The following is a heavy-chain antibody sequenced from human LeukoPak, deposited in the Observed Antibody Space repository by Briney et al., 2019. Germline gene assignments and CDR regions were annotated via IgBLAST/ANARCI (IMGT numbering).Heavy chain of an antibody. Sequence: PSETLSLTCTVSGGSISSYYWSWIRQPPGKGLEWIGYIYYSGSTNYNPSLKSRVTISVDTSKNQFSLKLRSVTAADTAVYYCARSPSLGGSLLGWFDPWGQGTLVTVSS. V-gene: IGHV4-59*01. CDR3: ARSPSLGGSLLGWFDP. J-gene: IGHJ5*02. CDR2: IYYSGST. D-gene: IGHD1-26*01. CDR1: GGSISSYY.